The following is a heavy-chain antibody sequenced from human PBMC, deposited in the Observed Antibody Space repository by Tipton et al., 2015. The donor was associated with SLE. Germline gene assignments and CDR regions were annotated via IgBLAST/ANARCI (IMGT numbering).Heavy chain of an antibody. CDR3: ASKDGYNSPVAFDI. Sequence: TLSLTCTVSGGSISSGSHYWSWIRQPPRKGLEWIGYIYYSGSTDYNPSLKSRVTISVDTSKNQFSLKLSSVTAADTAVYYCASKDGYNSPVAFDIWGQGTMVTVSS. CDR2: IYYSGST. D-gene: IGHD5-24*01. CDR1: GGSISSGSHY. V-gene: IGHV4-61*01. J-gene: IGHJ3*02.